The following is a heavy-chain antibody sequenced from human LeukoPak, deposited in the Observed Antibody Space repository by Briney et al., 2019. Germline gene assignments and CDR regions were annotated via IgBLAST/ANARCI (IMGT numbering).Heavy chain of an antibody. J-gene: IGHJ4*02. CDR3: AKGIGRYCSGGRCMNKLFDF. Sequence: NSSETLSLTCTVSGGSISGSSSYWGWIRQPPGKGLEWIGSMYYSGSTYYNPFLPSRVTMSVDTSKNQFSLKVISVTAADTAVYYCAKGIGRYCSGGRCMNKLFDFWGQGTLVTVSS. CDR2: MYYSGST. D-gene: IGHD2-15*01. CDR1: GGSISGSSSY. V-gene: IGHV4-39*07.